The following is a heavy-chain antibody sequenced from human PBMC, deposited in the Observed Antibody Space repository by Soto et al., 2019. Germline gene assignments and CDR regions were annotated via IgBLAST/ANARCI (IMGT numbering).Heavy chain of an antibody. CDR3: AKQFTLFGEVKFSPDFDY. CDR1: GFTFSSHA. V-gene: IGHV3-23*01. J-gene: IGHJ4*02. Sequence: EVQLLESGGGLVQPEGSLRLSCAASGFTFSSHAMSWVRQAPGKGLEWVSAISYSGTTTYYAESVKSRFTISRDNSKNTLYLQLNSLRVEDTAIYYCAKQFTLFGEVKFSPDFDYWGQGTLVTFSS. D-gene: IGHD3-3*01. CDR2: ISYSGTTT.